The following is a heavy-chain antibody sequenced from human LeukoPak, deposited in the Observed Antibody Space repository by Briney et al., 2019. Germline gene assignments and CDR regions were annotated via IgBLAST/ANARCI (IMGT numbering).Heavy chain of an antibody. V-gene: IGHV3-11*04. CDR2: ISSSGSTI. Sequence: GGSLRLSCAASGFTFSDYYMSWVRQAPGKGLEWVSYISSSGSTIYYADSVKGRFTISGDNAKNPLYLQMNSLRAEDTAVYYCARDHKPYYFDYWGQGTLVTVSS. CDR3: ARDHKPYYFDY. J-gene: IGHJ4*02. CDR1: GFTFSDYY.